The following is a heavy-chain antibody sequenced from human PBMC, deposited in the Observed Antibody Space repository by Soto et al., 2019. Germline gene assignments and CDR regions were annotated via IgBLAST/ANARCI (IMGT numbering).Heavy chain of an antibody. CDR3: AADYPPPYYDFWSGNGMDA. CDR2: IVVGSGNT. V-gene: IGHV1-58*01. Sequence: SVKVSCKASGFTFTSSAVQWVRQARGQRLEWIGWIVVGSGNTNYAQKFQERVTITRDMSTSTAYMELSSLRSEDTAVYYCAADYPPPYYDFWSGNGMDAWGQGTTVTVSS. D-gene: IGHD3-3*01. J-gene: IGHJ6*02. CDR1: GFTFTSSA.